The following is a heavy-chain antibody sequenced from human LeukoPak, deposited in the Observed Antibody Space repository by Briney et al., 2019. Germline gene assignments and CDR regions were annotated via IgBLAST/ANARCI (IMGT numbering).Heavy chain of an antibody. Sequence: GGSLRLSCAASGFTVSSNYMSWVRQAPGKGLEWVSVIYSGGSTYYAAPVKGRFTISRDNSKNTLYLQMNSLRAGDTAVYYCARDYGDYVFDYWGQGTLVTVSS. D-gene: IGHD2-21*02. CDR2: IYSGGST. CDR3: ARDYGDYVFDY. J-gene: IGHJ4*02. V-gene: IGHV3-53*05. CDR1: GFTVSSNY.